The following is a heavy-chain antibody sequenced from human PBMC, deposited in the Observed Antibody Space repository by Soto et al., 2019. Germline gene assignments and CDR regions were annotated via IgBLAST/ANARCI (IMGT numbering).Heavy chain of an antibody. V-gene: IGHV3-48*02. CDR3: GRAGGWLVAY. J-gene: IGHJ4*02. D-gene: IGHD3-16*01. CDR1: GFTFSSYS. CDR2: ISSSSSTI. Sequence: EVQLVESGGGLVQPGGSLRLSCAASGFTFSSYSMNWVRQAPGKGLEWVSYISSSSSTIYYADSVKGRFTISRDNAQNSRYRPMISLREEETGVYCRGRAGGWLVAYWCRASQVTASS.